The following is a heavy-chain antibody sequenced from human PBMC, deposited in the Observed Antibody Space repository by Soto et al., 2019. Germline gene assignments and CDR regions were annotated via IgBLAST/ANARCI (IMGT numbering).Heavy chain of an antibody. V-gene: IGHV4-30-4*01. CDR2: IYYSGNT. Sequence: QVQLQESGPGLVRPSQTLSLTCTVSGGSISNGDYYWSWIRQPPGEGLEWIGYIYYSGNTYYNPSLKSRVTISVDTSKNQFSLKLSSVTAADTAVYYCASYNYDAKGTPRYFDLWGRGTLVTVSS. J-gene: IGHJ2*01. CDR1: GGSISNGDYY. D-gene: IGHD3-16*01. CDR3: ASYNYDAKGTPRYFDL.